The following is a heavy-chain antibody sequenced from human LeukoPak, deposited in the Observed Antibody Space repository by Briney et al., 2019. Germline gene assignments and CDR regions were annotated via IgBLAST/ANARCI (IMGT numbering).Heavy chain of an antibody. CDR2: ISAYNGNT. J-gene: IGHJ5*02. Sequence: ASVTVSCKASGYTFTSYGISWVRQAPGQGLEWMGCISAYNGNTNYAQKLQGRVTMTTDTSTSTAYMELRSLRSDDTAVYYCARFRSGYCSGGSCSGWFDPWGQGTLVTVSS. V-gene: IGHV1-18*01. CDR3: ARFRSGYCSGGSCSGWFDP. D-gene: IGHD2-15*01. CDR1: GYTFTSYG.